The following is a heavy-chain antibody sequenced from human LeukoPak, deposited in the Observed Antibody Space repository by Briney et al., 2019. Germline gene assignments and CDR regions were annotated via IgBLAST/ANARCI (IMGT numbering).Heavy chain of an antibody. CDR2: IYYSGST. Sequence: SETLSLTCTVSGGSISSSGYYWGWIRQPPGKGLEWIGSIYYSGSTYYNPSLKSRVTISVDTSKNQFSLRLSSMTAADTAVYYCASDNRCGGDCYGYWGQGTLVTVSS. CDR3: ASDNRCGGDCYGY. CDR1: GGSISSSGYY. V-gene: IGHV4-39*01. D-gene: IGHD2-21*01. J-gene: IGHJ4*02.